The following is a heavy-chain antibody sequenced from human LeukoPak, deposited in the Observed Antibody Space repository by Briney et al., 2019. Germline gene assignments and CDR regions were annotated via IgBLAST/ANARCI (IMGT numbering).Heavy chain of an antibody. V-gene: IGHV4-59*01. CDR2: IYYSGST. D-gene: IGHD6-19*01. CDR1: GGSISSYY. Sequence: ASETLSLTCTVSGGSISSYYWSWLRQPPGKGLEWIGYIYYSGSTNYNPSLKSRVTISVDTSKNQFSLKLSSVTAADTAVYYCARDANSSGFFFDYWGQGTLVTVSS. J-gene: IGHJ4*02. CDR3: ARDANSSGFFFDY.